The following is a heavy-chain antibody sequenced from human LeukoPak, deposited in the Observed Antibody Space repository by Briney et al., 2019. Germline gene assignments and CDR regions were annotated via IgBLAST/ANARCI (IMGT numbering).Heavy chain of an antibody. Sequence: SETLSLTCAVSGGSISSGGYSWSWIRQPPGKGLEWIGYNYHSGSTYYNPSLKSRVTISVDRSKNQFSLKLSSVTAADTAVYYCARGDYYDSSGFNWFDPWGQGTLVTVSS. V-gene: IGHV4-30-2*01. CDR3: ARGDYYDSSGFNWFDP. CDR1: GGSISSGGYS. D-gene: IGHD3-22*01. CDR2: NYHSGST. J-gene: IGHJ5*02.